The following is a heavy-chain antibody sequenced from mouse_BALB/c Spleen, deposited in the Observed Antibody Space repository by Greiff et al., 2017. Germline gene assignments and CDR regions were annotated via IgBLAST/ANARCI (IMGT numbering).Heavy chain of an antibody. Sequence: EVKLVESGGGLVKPGGSLKLSCAASGFTFSSYAMSWVRQTPEKRLEWVASISSGGSTYYPDSVKGRFTISRDNARNILYLQMSSLRSEDTAMYYCARDSSCYYYAMDYWGQGTSVTVSS. V-gene: IGHV5-6-5*01. J-gene: IGHJ4*01. CDR1: GFTFSSYA. CDR3: ARDSSCYYYAMDY. D-gene: IGHD3-1*01. CDR2: ISSGGST.